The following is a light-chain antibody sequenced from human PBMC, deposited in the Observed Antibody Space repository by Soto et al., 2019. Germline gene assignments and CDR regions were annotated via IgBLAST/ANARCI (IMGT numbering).Light chain of an antibody. V-gene: IGKV3-15*01. Sequence: EVLMTQSPATLSVSPGERATLSCRASQNVTNKLAWYQQKPGQAPRLLISGASTRATGIPARFSGSGSGTEFTLTISSLQSEDFAVYYCQQYDKWPPSTFGQGTKLEIK. CDR2: GAS. CDR3: QQYDKWPPST. J-gene: IGKJ2*01. CDR1: QNVTNK.